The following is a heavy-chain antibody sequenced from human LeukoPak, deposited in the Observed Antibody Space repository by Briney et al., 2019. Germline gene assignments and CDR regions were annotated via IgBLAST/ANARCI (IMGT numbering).Heavy chain of an antibody. J-gene: IGHJ6*02. CDR2: IYYSGST. D-gene: IGHD3-10*01. V-gene: IGHV4-59*01. CDR1: GGSISSYY. CDR3: ARTNPMVRGVIISPYYYYGMDV. Sequence: SETLSLTCTVSGGSISSYYWSWIRQPPGKGLEWIGYIYYSGSTNYNPSLKSRVTISVDMSKNQFSLKLSSVTAADTAVYYCARTNPMVRGVIISPYYYYGMDVWGQGTTVTVSS.